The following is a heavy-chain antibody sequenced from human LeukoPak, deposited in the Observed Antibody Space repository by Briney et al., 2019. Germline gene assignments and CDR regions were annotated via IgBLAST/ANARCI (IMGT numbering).Heavy chain of an antibody. V-gene: IGHV3-30-3*01. CDR1: GFTFSSYA. J-gene: IGHJ6*02. D-gene: IGHD2-2*02. Sequence: GRSLRLSCAASGFTFSSYAMHWVRQAPGKGLEWVAVISYDGSNKYYADSVTGRFTISRDNSKNTLYLQMNSLRAEDTAVYYCARGVCSSTSCYTYYYYGMDVWGQGTTVTVSS. CDR2: ISYDGSNK. CDR3: ARGVCSSTSCYTYYYYGMDV.